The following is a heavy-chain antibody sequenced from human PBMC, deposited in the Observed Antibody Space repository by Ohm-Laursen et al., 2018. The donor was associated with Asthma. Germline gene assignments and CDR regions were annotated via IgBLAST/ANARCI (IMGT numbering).Heavy chain of an antibody. CDR1: GSFPGYF. Sequence: GTLSLTCAVYGSFPGYFRTWVRQSPEMGLEWIGEINHIGEAYYNPSLASRVTISVDTSKKQFSLNLTSVTAADTAIYSCARGRTLRHWAQGTLVTVSS. J-gene: IGHJ4*02. CDR3: ARGRTLRH. V-gene: IGHV4-34*01. CDR2: INHIGEA.